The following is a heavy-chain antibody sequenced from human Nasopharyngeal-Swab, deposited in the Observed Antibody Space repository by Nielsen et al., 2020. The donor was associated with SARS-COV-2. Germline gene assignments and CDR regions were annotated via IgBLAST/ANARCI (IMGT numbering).Heavy chain of an antibody. CDR3: AKQIADFWSGYYTNYYYGMDV. CDR2: IWYDGSNE. D-gene: IGHD3-3*01. Sequence: GGSLRLSCAASGFTFSSYGMHWVRQDPGKGLEGVAVIWYDGSNEYYADYVKGRFTISRVNSKNTLYLQMNSLRAEDKAVYYCAKQIADFWSGYYTNYYYGMDVWGQGTTVTVSS. J-gene: IGHJ6*02. V-gene: IGHV3-33*06. CDR1: GFTFSSYG.